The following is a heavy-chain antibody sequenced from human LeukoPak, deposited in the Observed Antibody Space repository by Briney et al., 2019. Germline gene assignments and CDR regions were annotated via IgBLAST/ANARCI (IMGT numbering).Heavy chain of an antibody. CDR2: IWYDGSNK. D-gene: IGHD3-10*01. CDR3: AKGGYGSGSYYLWDMGIHYYYYGMDV. Sequence: GRSLRLSCAASGFTFSSYGMHWVRQAPGKGLEWVAVIWYDGSNKYYADSVKGRFTISRDNSKNTLYLQMNSLRAEDTAVYYCAKGGYGSGSYYLWDMGIHYYYYGMDVWGQGTTVTVSS. CDR1: GFTFSSYG. J-gene: IGHJ6*02. V-gene: IGHV3-33*06.